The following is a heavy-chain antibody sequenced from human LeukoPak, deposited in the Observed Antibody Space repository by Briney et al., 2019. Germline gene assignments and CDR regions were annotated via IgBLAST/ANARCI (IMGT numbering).Heavy chain of an antibody. CDR3: ARESGATFDY. CDR2: ISYDGSNK. J-gene: IGHJ4*02. V-gene: IGHV3-30*01. Sequence: GGSLRLSCAASGFTFSSYAMHWVRQAPGKGLGWVAVISYDGSNKYYADSVKGRFTISRDNSKNTLYLQMNSLRAEDTAVYYCARESGATFDYWGQGTLVTVSS. CDR1: GFTFSSYA. D-gene: IGHD1-1*01.